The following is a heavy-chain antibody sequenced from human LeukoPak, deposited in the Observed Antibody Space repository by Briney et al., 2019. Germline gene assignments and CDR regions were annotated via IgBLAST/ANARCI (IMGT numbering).Heavy chain of an antibody. CDR3: AKGGTDYDSSGYYPHRVAFDI. CDR2: ISWNSGSI. D-gene: IGHD3-22*01. Sequence: GGSLRLSCAASGFTFDDYAMHWVRQAPGKGLEWVSGISWNSGSIGCADSVKGRFTISRDNAKNSLYLQMNSLRAEDMALYYCAKGGTDYDSSGYYPHRVAFDIWGQGTMVTVSS. V-gene: IGHV3-9*03. CDR1: GFTFDDYA. J-gene: IGHJ3*02.